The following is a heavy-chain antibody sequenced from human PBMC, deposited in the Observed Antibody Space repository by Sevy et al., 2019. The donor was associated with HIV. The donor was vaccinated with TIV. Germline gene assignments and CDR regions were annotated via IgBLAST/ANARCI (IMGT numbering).Heavy chain of an antibody. CDR2: ISSRSSFT. CDR1: GFTFGDYY. V-gene: IGHV3-11*06. J-gene: IGHJ3*01. CDR3: ARGAYDV. Sequence: GGSLRLSCVGSGFTFGDYYISWIRQAPGKGLECVAYISSRSSFTNYTDSVRGRFTISRDNAKNEVFLQMNSLRAEDTGVYYCARGAYDVWGPGTTVTVSS.